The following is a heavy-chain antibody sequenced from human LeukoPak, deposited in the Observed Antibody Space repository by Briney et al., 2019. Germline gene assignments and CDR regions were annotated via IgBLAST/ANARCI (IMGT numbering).Heavy chain of an antibody. J-gene: IGHJ5*02. V-gene: IGHV4-39*07. D-gene: IGHD3-22*01. CDR3: ARDKGSGYHLSNWFDP. CDR2: IYYSGST. Sequence: PSETLSLTCTVSGGSISSSSYYWGWIRQPPGKGLEWIGSIYYSGSTYYNPSLKSRVTISVDTSKNQFSLKLSSVTAADTAVYYCARDKGSGYHLSNWFDPWGQGTLVTVSS. CDR1: GGSISSSSYY.